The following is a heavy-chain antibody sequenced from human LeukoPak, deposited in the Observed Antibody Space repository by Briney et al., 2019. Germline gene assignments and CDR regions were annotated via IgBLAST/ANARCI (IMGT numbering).Heavy chain of an antibody. V-gene: IGHV3-30-3*01. CDR3: ARDWARGSSWYQKQFDY. CDR1: GFTFSSYA. D-gene: IGHD6-13*01. J-gene: IGHJ4*02. CDR2: ISYDGSNK. Sequence: GRSLRLSCAASGFTFSSYAMHWVRQAPGKGLEWVAVISYDGSNKYYADSVKGRFTISRDNSKNTLYLQMNSLRAEDTAVYYCARDWARGSSWYQKQFDYWGQGTLVTVSS.